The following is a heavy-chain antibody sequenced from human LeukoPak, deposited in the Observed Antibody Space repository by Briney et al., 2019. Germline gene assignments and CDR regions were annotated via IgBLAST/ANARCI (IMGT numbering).Heavy chain of an antibody. V-gene: IGHV3-30*03. J-gene: IGHJ3*02. Sequence: PGRSQRLSCAASGFTFSSYGMHWVRQAPGKGLEWVAVISYDGSNKYYADSVKGRFTISRDNSKNTLYLQMNSLRAEDTAVYYCARLLQLADAFDIWGQGTMVTVSS. CDR3: ARLLQLADAFDI. CDR2: ISYDGSNK. D-gene: IGHD6-13*01. CDR1: GFTFSSYG.